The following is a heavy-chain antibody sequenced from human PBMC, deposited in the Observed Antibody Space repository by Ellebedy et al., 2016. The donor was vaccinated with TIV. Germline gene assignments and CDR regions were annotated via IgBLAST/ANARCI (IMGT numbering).Heavy chain of an antibody. CDR2: IYSSGRT. CDR1: GGSISGSGYY. J-gene: IGHJ4*02. CDR3: GSSDYTSSWLDF. Sequence: GSLRLSXTVSGGSISGSGYYWDWMRQPPGKGLEWIGSIYSSGRTHYNPSLKSRATISVDTSKNHFSLSLSSVTAADTAVYYCGSSDYTSSWLDFWGQGTLVTVSS. V-gene: IGHV4-39*02. D-gene: IGHD6-13*01.